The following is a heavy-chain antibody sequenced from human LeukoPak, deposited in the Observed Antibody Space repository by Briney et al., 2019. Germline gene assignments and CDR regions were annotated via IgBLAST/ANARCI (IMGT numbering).Heavy chain of an antibody. CDR2: IYYSGST. D-gene: IGHD2-2*01. Sequence: SETLSLTCTVSGGSISSGDYYWSWIRQPPGKGLEGIGYIYYSGSTYYNPSLKSRVTISVDTSKNQFSLKLSSVTAADTAVYYCASIYCSSTSCYGFDYWGQGTLVTVSS. V-gene: IGHV4-30-4*01. CDR3: ASIYCSSTSCYGFDY. CDR1: GGSISSGDYY. J-gene: IGHJ4*02.